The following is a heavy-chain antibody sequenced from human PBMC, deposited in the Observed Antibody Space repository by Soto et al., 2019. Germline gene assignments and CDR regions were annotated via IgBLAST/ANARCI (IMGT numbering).Heavy chain of an antibody. CDR2: IDWDDDK. J-gene: IGHJ6*02. Sequence: SGPTLVNPTQTLTLTCTFSGFSLSTSGMCLSWIRQPPGKALEWLARIDWDDDKYYSTSLKTRLTLSKDTSKNQVVLTMTNMDPVDTATYYCARSPKYCSGGSCYYYYYGMDVWGQGTTVTVSS. CDR3: ARSPKYCSGGSCYYYYYGMDV. CDR1: GFSLSTSGMC. D-gene: IGHD2-15*01. V-gene: IGHV2-70*11.